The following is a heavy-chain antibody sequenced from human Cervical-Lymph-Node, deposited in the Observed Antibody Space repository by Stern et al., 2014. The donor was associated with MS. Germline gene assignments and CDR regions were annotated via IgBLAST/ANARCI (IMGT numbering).Heavy chain of an antibody. CDR1: GYIFTNYW. D-gene: IGHD1-14*01. V-gene: IGHV5-51*01. J-gene: IGHJ4*02. CDR2: IYPGDSET. CDR3: ARQGTGTITPFDH. Sequence: EVQLVESGAEVKKPGESLKISCKGSGYIFTNYWIGWVRQMPGKGLEWMGIIYPGDSETRYSPSFQGQVTISADKSISTAYLQWSSLKASDTAMYYCARQGTGTITPFDHWGQGILVTVSS.